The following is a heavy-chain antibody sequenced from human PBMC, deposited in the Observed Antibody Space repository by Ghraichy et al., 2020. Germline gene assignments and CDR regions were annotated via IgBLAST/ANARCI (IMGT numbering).Heavy chain of an antibody. D-gene: IGHD1-26*01. Sequence: GGSLRLSCAASGFTFSSYAMSWVRQAPGKGLEWVSGISGSGDSTYYADSVKGRFTISRDNSKNTLYLQMNSLRAEDTAVYYCAKALKGGGATWVFQHWGQGSLVTVSS. CDR3: AKALKGGGATWVFQH. J-gene: IGHJ1*01. V-gene: IGHV3-23*01. CDR2: ISGSGDST. CDR1: GFTFSSYA.